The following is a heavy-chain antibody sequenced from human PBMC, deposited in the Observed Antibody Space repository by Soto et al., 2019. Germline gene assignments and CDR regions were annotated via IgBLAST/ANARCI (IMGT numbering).Heavy chain of an antibody. D-gene: IGHD3-16*01. CDR2: IYWDDDK. CDR3: AHVGGGYFAY. CDR1: GFSLSTSRVG. V-gene: IGHV2-5*02. Sequence: QITLKESGPTLVKPTQTLTLTCTFSGFSLSTSRVGVAWIRQPPGKALEWLALIYWDDDKRYSPSLKSRPTIPXDTSKNRVVPTMTNMDPVDTATDYCAHVGGGYFAYWGQGTLVSVSS. J-gene: IGHJ4*02.